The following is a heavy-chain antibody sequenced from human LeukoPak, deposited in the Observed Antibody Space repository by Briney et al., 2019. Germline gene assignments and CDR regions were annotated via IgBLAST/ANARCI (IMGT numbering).Heavy chain of an antibody. Sequence: VGSLRLSCAASGFTFSNHGMNWVRQAPGKGLEWVSGISPSGDITYYADSVKGRFTISRDNSKNTLYLEVISLTAEDTAVYYCAKDDTWLRFGEWSQGTLVTVSS. D-gene: IGHD3-10*01. CDR2: ISPSGDIT. CDR3: AKDDTWLRFGE. V-gene: IGHV3-23*01. CDR1: GFTFSNHG. J-gene: IGHJ4*02.